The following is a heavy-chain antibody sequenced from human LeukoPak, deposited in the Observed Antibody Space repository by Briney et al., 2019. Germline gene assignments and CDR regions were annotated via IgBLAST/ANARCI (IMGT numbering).Heavy chain of an antibody. CDR2: FDPEDGET. CDR3: ARGGSGWFDAFDI. D-gene: IGHD6-19*01. Sequence: ASVKVSCKASGYTFTSYYMHWVRQAPGKGLEWMGGFDPEDGETIYAQKFQGRVTMTEDTSTDTAYMELSRLRSDDTAVYYCARGGSGWFDAFDIWGQGTMVTVSS. CDR1: GYTFTSYY. V-gene: IGHV1-24*01. J-gene: IGHJ3*02.